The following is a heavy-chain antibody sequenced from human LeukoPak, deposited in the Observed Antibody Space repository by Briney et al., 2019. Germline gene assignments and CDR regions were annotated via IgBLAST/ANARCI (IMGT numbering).Heavy chain of an antibody. CDR3: AREGNYDSSGYPFDY. J-gene: IGHJ4*02. V-gene: IGHV4-38-2*02. CDR2: IYHSGST. CDR1: GYSISSGYY. D-gene: IGHD3-22*01. Sequence: SETLSLTCTVSGYSISSGYYWGWIRQPPGKGLEWIGSIYHSGSTYYNPSLKSRVTISVDTSKNQFSLKLSSVTAADTAVYYCAREGNYDSSGYPFDYWGQGTLVTVSS.